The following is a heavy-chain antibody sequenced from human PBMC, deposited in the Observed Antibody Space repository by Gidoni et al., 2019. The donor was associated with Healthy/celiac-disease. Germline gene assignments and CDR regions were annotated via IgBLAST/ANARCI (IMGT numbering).Heavy chain of an antibody. V-gene: IGHV5-51*03. J-gene: IGHJ6*02. CDR2: IYPGDSYT. D-gene: IGHD6-19*01. Sequence: EVQLLQSGAEVTQPWESLTISCKASGYSFTNYWIGWVRQMPGKGLEWMGIIYPGDSYTRYSPSFQGQVTISADKSISTAYLQWSSLKASDTAMYYCARWGWLDSDYYYGMDVWGQGTTVTVSS. CDR1: GYSFTNYW. CDR3: ARWGWLDSDYYYGMDV.